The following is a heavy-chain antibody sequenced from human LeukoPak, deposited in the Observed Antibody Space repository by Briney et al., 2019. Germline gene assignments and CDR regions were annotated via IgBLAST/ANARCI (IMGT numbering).Heavy chain of an antibody. J-gene: IGHJ4*02. CDR2: IRSKANSYAT. V-gene: IGHV3-73*01. CDR1: GFTFSGSA. CDR3: TRHVPGEHGIAAVSFDY. Sequence: PGGSLRLSCAASGFTFSGSAMHWVRQASGKGLEWVGRIRSKANSYATAYAASVKGRFTISRDDSKNTAYLQMNSLKTEDTAVYYCTRHVPGEHGIAAVSFDYWGQGTLVTVSS. D-gene: IGHD6-13*01.